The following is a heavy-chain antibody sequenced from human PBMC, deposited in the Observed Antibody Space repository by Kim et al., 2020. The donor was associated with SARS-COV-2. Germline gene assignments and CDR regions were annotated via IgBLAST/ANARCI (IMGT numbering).Heavy chain of an antibody. CDR2: INPSGGST. J-gene: IGHJ5*02. D-gene: IGHD1-1*01. V-gene: IGHV1-46*01. CDR3: AREALERQGRNWFDP. CDR1: GYTFTSYY. Sequence: ASVKVSCKASGYTFTSYYMHWVRQAPGQGLEWMGIINPSGGSTSYAQKFQGRVTMTRDTSTSTVYMELSSLRSEDTAVYYCAREALERQGRNWFDPWGQGTLVTVSS.